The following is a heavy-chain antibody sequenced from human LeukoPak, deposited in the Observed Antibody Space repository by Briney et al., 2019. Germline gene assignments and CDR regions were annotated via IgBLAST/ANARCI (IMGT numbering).Heavy chain of an antibody. Sequence: GGSLRLSCAASGFTVSSNYMSWVRQAPGKGLEWVSVIYSGGSTYYADSVKGRFTISRDNSKNTLYLQMNSLRAEDTAVYYCAREIHDYGDGWFDPWGQGTLVTASS. J-gene: IGHJ5*02. D-gene: IGHD4-17*01. V-gene: IGHV3-66*01. CDR2: IYSGGST. CDR1: GFTVSSNY. CDR3: AREIHDYGDGWFDP.